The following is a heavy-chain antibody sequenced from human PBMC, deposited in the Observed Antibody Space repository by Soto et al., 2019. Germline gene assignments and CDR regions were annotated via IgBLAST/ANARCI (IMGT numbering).Heavy chain of an antibody. D-gene: IGHD4-17*01. J-gene: IGHJ6*02. CDR1: GYTFTSYG. V-gene: IGHV1-18*01. CDR3: AREYYGDSQIRYIYYYYGMYV. Sequence: ASVKVSCKASGYTFTSYGISWVRQAPGQGLEWMGWISAYNGNTNYAQKLQGRVTMTTDTSTSTAYMELRSLRSDDTAVYYCAREYYGDSQIRYIYYYYGMYVWGQGTTVTVSS. CDR2: ISAYNGNT.